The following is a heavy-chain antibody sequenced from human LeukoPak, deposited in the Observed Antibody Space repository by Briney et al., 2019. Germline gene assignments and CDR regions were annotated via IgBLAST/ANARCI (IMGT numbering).Heavy chain of an antibody. CDR2: INPNSGGT. Sequence: GASVKVSCKASGYTLTGYYMHWVRQAPGQGREWMGWINPNSGGTTSAHTFPGRVTMTSDTSNSTAYMELSRLRSDDPAVYYCARGYGSSWFDFWGQGTLVTVSS. CDR3: ARGYGSSWFDF. V-gene: IGHV1-2*02. J-gene: IGHJ4*02. D-gene: IGHD6-6*01. CDR1: GYTLTGYY.